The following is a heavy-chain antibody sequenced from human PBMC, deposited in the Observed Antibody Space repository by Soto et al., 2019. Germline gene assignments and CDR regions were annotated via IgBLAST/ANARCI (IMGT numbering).Heavy chain of an antibody. J-gene: IGHJ2*01. CDR2: IRSKGYSYAT. V-gene: IGHV3-73*01. Sequence: EVQLVESGGGLVQPGGSLKLSCAASGFTFSGSAMHWVRQASGKGLEWVGRIRSKGYSYATAFAASVDGRFTISRDDSENTAYLQMNSLKTEDTAVYYCATIYGDSGGNRYFDLWGRGTLVTVSS. CDR3: ATIYGDSGGNRYFDL. D-gene: IGHD4-17*01. CDR1: GFTFSGSA.